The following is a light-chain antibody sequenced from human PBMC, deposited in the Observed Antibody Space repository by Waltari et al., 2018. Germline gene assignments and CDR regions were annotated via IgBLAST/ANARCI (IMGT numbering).Light chain of an antibody. CDR2: ASA. CDR3: QQTFSHPPT. J-gene: IGKJ1*01. CDR1: QSIGAS. V-gene: IGKV1-39*01. Sequence: DIQMTQSPSSLSGSVADRVTITCRASQSIGASLNWYRHRPGMAPELLIYASAYLDNGAPSRFSGSGSGTDFTLTISSLQPEDFATFYCQQTFSHPPTFGQGTKVDIK.